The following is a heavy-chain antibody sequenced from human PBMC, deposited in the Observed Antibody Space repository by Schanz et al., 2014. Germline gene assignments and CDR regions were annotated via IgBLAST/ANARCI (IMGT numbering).Heavy chain of an antibody. J-gene: IGHJ5*02. CDR3: AKAEYDILTDSYSRLDP. Sequence: QVQLVQSGAEVKKPGASVRVSCKASGYTFTTYAMSWVRQAPEQGLEWVGWISVYTGNTKYGQKVQGRVTMTADTSTNTAYMELRSLRSDDTAVYYCAKAEYDILTDSYSRLDPWGQGTLXTVSS. CDR2: ISVYTGNT. V-gene: IGHV1-18*01. CDR1: GYTFTTYA. D-gene: IGHD3-9*01.